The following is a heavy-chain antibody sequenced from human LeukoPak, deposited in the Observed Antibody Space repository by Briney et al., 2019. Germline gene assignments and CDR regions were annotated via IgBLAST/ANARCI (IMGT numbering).Heavy chain of an antibody. V-gene: IGHV4-38-2*02. CDR2: IYTSGST. J-gene: IGHJ5*02. CDR1: GYSISSGYY. CDR3: ASTYYDFWSGSDNWFDP. D-gene: IGHD3-3*01. Sequence: PSETLSLTCTVSGYSISSGYYWGWIRQPPGKGLEWIGRIYTSGSTNYNPSLKSRVTISVDTSKNQFSLKLSSVTAADTAVYYCASTYYDFWSGSDNWFDPWGQGTLVTVSS.